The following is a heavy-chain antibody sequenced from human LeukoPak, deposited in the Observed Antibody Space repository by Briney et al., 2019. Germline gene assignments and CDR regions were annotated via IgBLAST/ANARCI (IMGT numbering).Heavy chain of an antibody. CDR1: GFTFSSYW. J-gene: IGHJ4*02. D-gene: IGHD1-26*01. CDR3: ARGSSAGASLRHDY. CDR2: IKQDGSEE. Sequence: GGSLRLSCAASGFTFSSYWMSWVRQAPGKGLEWVANIKQDGSEENFVDSVKGRFTISRGNAKKSLYLQMNSLRAEDTAVYYCARGSSAGASLRHDYWGQGTLVTVSS. V-gene: IGHV3-7*01.